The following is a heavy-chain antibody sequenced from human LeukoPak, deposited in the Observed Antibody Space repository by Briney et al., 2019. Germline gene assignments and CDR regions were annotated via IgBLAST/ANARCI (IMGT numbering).Heavy chain of an antibody. CDR3: ARERYFDY. Sequence: PGGSLRLSCAASGFTFSTCAMSWVRQAPGKGLEWVSTISGGGRSTDYADSVKGQFTISRDNSKNTLYLQMNSLRAEGTAVYYCARERYFDYWGQGTLVTVSS. CDR1: GFTFSTCA. CDR2: ISGGGRST. V-gene: IGHV3-23*01. J-gene: IGHJ4*02.